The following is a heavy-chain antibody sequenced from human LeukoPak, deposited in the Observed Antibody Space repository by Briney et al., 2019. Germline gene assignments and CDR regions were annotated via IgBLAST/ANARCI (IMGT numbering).Heavy chain of an antibody. V-gene: IGHV1-18*01. CDR2: ISAYNGHT. J-gene: IGHJ3*02. CDR1: GYTFTNYG. D-gene: IGHD3-22*01. Sequence: ASVKVSCKASGYTFTNYGITWVRQAPGQGLEWMGWISAYNGHTRYAQMFQGRVTMPSDASTTTAYMELRSLSSDDTAVYYCARGYTHRMYYSEGGDAFDIWGQGTMVTVSS. CDR3: ARGYTHRMYYSEGGDAFDI.